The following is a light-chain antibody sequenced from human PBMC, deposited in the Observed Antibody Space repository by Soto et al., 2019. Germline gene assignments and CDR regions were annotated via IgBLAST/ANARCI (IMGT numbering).Light chain of an antibody. J-gene: IGKJ2*01. V-gene: IGKV3-20*01. CDR3: QQYDTSARYI. CDR1: QDLNTRY. CDR2: ATS. Sequence: IVLTQSPGTLSLSPGERATLSCRASQDLNTRYSAWYQQKRGQPPSLLLFATSPRASGIPDRFSGSGSGTAFTLSISRLEPEDSAVYFCQQYDTSARYIFGQGTSLDIK.